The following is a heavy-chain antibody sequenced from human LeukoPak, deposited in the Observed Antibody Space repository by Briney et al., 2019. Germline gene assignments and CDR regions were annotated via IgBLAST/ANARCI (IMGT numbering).Heavy chain of an antibody. Sequence: GGSLRLSCAASGFTFSGSAMHWVRQASGKGLEWVGRIRSKANRYATAYAASVKGRFTISRDDSKNTAYLQMNSLKTEDTAVYYCTRPYYYDSSGYRDYWGQGTLVTVSS. CDR2: IRSKANRYAT. D-gene: IGHD3-22*01. CDR1: GFTFSGSA. J-gene: IGHJ4*02. CDR3: TRPYYYDSSGYRDY. V-gene: IGHV3-73*01.